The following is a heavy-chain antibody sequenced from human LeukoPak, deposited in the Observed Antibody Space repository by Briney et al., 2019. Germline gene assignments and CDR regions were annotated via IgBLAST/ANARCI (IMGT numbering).Heavy chain of an antibody. D-gene: IGHD3-22*01. J-gene: IGHJ4*02. Sequence: SETLSLTCAVSGGSFSSYYWSWIRQPPGKGLEWAGEINHSGSTNYNPSLKSRGTISVEKAKNQFSLQLRQSAAADTAADYYWREGGYYDSSGDYVRKGRLDCWGQGSQVTVSP. CDR1: GGSFSSYY. CDR3: WREGGYYDSSGDYVRKGRLDC. CDR2: INHSGST. V-gene: IGHV4-34*01.